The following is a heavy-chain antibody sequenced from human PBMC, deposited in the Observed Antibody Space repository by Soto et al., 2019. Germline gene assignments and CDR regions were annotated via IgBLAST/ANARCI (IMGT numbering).Heavy chain of an antibody. CDR2: IYHSGST. Sequence: SETLSLTCAVSGYSISSGYYWGWIGRPQGKGWEGIGSIYHSGSTYYNPSLKSRVTISVDTSKNQFSLKLSSVTAADTAVYYCARGAYYDFWSGLFAADNWFDPWGQGTLVTVSS. J-gene: IGHJ5*02. CDR3: ARGAYYDFWSGLFAADNWFDP. CDR1: GYSISSGYY. D-gene: IGHD3-3*01. V-gene: IGHV4-38-2*01.